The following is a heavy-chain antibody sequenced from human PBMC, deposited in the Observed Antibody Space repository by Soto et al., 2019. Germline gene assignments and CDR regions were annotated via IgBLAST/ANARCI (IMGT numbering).Heavy chain of an antibody. Sequence: SETLSLTCSVSGASISSYYWSWIRQPPGKGLEWIGYIFYSGSSGSTNYNPSLKSRVTISVDTSKNQFSLKLSSVTAADTAVYYCARTALGWLDPWGQGTLVTVYS. CDR1: GASISSYY. D-gene: IGHD2-21*02. CDR2: IFYSGSSGST. CDR3: ARTALGWLDP. J-gene: IGHJ5*02. V-gene: IGHV4-59*01.